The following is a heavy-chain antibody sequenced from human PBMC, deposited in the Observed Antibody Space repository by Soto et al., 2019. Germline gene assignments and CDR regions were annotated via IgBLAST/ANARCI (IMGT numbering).Heavy chain of an antibody. CDR2: IIPILGIA. J-gene: IGHJ5*02. Sequence: QVQLVQSGAEVKKPGSSVKVSCKASGGTFSSYTISWVRQAPGQGLEWMGRIIPILGIANYAQKFQGRVTITADKSTSTAYMELSSLRSEDTAVYYCARDFTSSGWNNWFDPWGQGTLVTVSS. CDR1: GGTFSSYT. D-gene: IGHD6-19*01. CDR3: ARDFTSSGWNNWFDP. V-gene: IGHV1-69*08.